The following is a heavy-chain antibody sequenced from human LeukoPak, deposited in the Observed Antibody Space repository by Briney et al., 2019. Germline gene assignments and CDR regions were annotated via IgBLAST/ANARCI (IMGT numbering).Heavy chain of an antibody. J-gene: IGHJ6*02. V-gene: IGHV4-39*07. CDR3: ARDSSHQLLYYYYGMDV. Sequence: SETLSLTCTVSGGSISSGSYYWGWIRQPPGKGLEWIGSIYYSGSTYYNPSLKSRVTISVDTSKNQFSLKLSSVTAADTAVYYCARDSSHQLLYYYYGMDVWGQGTTVTVSS. D-gene: IGHD2-2*01. CDR2: IYYSGST. CDR1: GGSISSGSYY.